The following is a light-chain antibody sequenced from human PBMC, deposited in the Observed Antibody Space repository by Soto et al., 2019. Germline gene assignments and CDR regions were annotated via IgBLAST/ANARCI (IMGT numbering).Light chain of an antibody. CDR2: KAS. V-gene: IGKV1-5*03. CDR3: QQYGSSGT. CDR1: QSISVW. J-gene: IGKJ1*01. Sequence: IPTNQSPSTLSASVGDRVTIPCRASQSISVWLAWYQPKAGKAPNLLIYKASRLESGVPSRFSGSGSGTDFTLTISRLEPEDCAVYYCQQYGSSGTFCQGTKVEIK.